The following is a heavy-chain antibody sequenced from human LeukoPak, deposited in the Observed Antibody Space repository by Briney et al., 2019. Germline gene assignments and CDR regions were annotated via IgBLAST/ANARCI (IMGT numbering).Heavy chain of an antibody. J-gene: IGHJ5*02. D-gene: IGHD1-26*01. Sequence: PGGSLRLSCAASGFTFSSYEMNWVRQAPGKGLEWVSYISSSGSTIYYADSVKGRFTISRDNAKNSLYLQMNSLRAEDTAVYYCARGDGRLNWFDPWGQGTLVTVSS. CDR3: ARGDGRLNWFDP. V-gene: IGHV3-48*03. CDR2: ISSSGSTI. CDR1: GFTFSSYE.